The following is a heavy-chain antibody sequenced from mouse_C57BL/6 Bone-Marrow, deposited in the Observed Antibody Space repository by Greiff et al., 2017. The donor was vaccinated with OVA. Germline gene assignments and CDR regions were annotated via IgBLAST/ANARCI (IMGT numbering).Heavy chain of an antibody. CDR1: GIDFSRYW. CDR3: ARLSTMITERYFDY. V-gene: IGHV4-1*01. D-gene: IGHD2-4*01. Sequence: EVQLQQSGGGLVQPGGSLKLSCAASGIDFSRYWMSWVRRAPGKGLEWIGEINPDSSTINYAPSLKDKFIISRDNAKNTLYLQMSKVRSEDTALYYCARLSTMITERYFDYWGQGTTLTVSS. CDR2: INPDSSTI. J-gene: IGHJ2*01.